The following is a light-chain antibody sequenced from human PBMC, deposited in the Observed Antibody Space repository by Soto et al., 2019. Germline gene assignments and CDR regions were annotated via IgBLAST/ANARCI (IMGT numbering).Light chain of an antibody. V-gene: IGKV3-20*01. Sequence: EIVLTQSPGTLSLSPGERATLSCRASQSVSSSYLAWYQQKPGQAPRLLIHGASSRATGIPDRFSGSGSGTDFTLTISRLEPEDFAVYYFQQYDNSPLTFSGGTKVEIK. CDR2: GAS. CDR1: QSVSSSY. CDR3: QQYDNSPLT. J-gene: IGKJ4*01.